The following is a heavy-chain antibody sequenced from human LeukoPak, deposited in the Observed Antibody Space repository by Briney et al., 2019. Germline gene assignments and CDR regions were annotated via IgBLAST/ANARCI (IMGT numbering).Heavy chain of an antibody. Sequence: GGSLRLSCSASGFTFKSYAMHWVRQAPGKGLEWVALISHNAHFKYYADSVKGRFTVSRDTSKNMLHLQMDSLRTEETALYYCAREMRLPHNEILIDRRAFDIWGQGTMVTVSS. CDR2: ISHNAHFK. CDR3: AREMRLPHNEILIDRRAFDI. D-gene: IGHD3-9*01. CDR1: GFTFKSYA. J-gene: IGHJ3*02. V-gene: IGHV3-30*04.